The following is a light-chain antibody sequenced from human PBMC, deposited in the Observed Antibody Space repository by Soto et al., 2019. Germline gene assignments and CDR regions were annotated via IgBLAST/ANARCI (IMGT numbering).Light chain of an antibody. J-gene: IGKJ1*01. CDR3: HQFGDSPQT. Sequence: EIVLTQSPGTLSLSPGDRATLSCRASQSLSVSYIAWYQQKPGQAPRLLIYSTSTRATGIPDRFSGRGSGTHFSLAISRLEPEDFAVYYCHQFGDSPQTFGQGTTVEV. CDR2: STS. V-gene: IGKV3-20*01. CDR1: QSLSVSY.